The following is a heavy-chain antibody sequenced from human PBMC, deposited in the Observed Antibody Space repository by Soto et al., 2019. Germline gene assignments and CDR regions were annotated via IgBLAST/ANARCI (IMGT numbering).Heavy chain of an antibody. Sequence: QVQLVESGGGVVQPGRSLRLSCAASGVTFSSYGMHWVRQAPGKGLEWVSVIWYDGSNKYYADSVKGRFTISRDNSQNTLYLQMNSLRAEDTAVYYCARDTARAMVRIYYGMDVWGQGTTVTVSS. J-gene: IGHJ6*02. CDR1: GVTFSSYG. D-gene: IGHD3-10*01. V-gene: IGHV3-33*01. CDR3: ARDTARAMVRIYYGMDV. CDR2: IWYDGSNK.